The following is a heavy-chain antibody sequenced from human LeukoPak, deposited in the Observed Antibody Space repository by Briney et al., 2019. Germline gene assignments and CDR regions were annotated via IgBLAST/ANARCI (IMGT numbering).Heavy chain of an antibody. CDR1: GGTFSSYA. CDR3: ARVLAGFRSWYFDL. D-gene: IGHD4/OR15-4a*01. Sequence: SVKVSCKASGGTFSSYAISWVRQAPGQGLEWMGGIIPIFGTANYAQKFQGRVTITADESTSTAYMELSSLRVEDTAVYYCARVLAGFRSWYFDLWGRGTLVTVSS. CDR2: IIPIFGTA. J-gene: IGHJ2*01. V-gene: IGHV1-69*13.